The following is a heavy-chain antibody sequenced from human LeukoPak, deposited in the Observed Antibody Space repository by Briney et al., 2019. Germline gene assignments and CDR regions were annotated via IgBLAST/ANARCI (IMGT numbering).Heavy chain of an antibody. CDR3: ARVQVVDFDP. CDR1: GGTLSSYD. J-gene: IGHJ5*02. V-gene: IGHV1-2*02. CDR2: INCNTGVT. Sequence: GASVKVSCKASGGTLSSYDINWVRQAPGQGLEWMGWINCNTGVTNYAQKFQGRITMTRDTSISTAYMELSSLRSDDTAVYYCARVQVVDFDPWGQGTLVTVSS. D-gene: IGHD2-2*01.